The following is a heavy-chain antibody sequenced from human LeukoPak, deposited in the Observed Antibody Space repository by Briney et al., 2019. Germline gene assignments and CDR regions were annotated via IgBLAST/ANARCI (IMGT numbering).Heavy chain of an antibody. CDR1: GFTFNSYG. J-gene: IGHJ4*02. CDR3: AKGVTMVRGPYYFDY. V-gene: IGHV3-30*18. D-gene: IGHD3-10*01. Sequence: GGSLRLSCAASGFTFNSYGMHWVRQAPGKGLEWVAVISYDGSNKYYADSVKGRFTISRDNSKNTLYLQMNSLRAEDTAVYYCAKGVTMVRGPYYFDYWGQGTLVTVSS. CDR2: ISYDGSNK.